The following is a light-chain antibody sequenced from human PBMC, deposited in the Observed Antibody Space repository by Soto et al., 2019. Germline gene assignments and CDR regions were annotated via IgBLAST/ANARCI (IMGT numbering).Light chain of an antibody. Sequence: EIVLTQSPGTLSLSPGERATLSCRARQSVSSSHLAWYQQKPGQAPRPLIDGASSRATGIPDRFSGSGSGTDFTLNISRLEPEDFAVYYCEQYGSSPQTFGQGTKVDIK. CDR3: EQYGSSPQT. CDR2: GAS. V-gene: IGKV3-20*01. CDR1: QSVSSSH. J-gene: IGKJ1*01.